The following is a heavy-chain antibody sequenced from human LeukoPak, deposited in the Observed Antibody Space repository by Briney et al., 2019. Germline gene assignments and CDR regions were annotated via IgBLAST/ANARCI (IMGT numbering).Heavy chain of an antibody. J-gene: IGHJ4*02. Sequence: GESLKISSKGSGYSFTSYWIGWVRQMPGKGLEWMGIIYPGDSDTRYSPSFQGQVTTSADKSISTAYLQWSSLKASDTTMYYCARLWDIVVVPGFDYWGQGTLVTVSS. D-gene: IGHD2-2*01. CDR2: IYPGDSDT. V-gene: IGHV5-51*01. CDR1: GYSFTSYW. CDR3: ARLWDIVVVPGFDY.